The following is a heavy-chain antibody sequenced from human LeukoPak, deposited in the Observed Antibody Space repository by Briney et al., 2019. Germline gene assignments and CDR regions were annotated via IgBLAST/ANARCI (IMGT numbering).Heavy chain of an antibody. D-gene: IGHD3-10*01. CDR3: ARGGYYGSGNDFRFDP. Sequence: PSQTLSLTCTVSGGSISSGSYYWSWIRQPAGKGLEWIGRIYTTGSTNYNPSPKSRVTISVETSKNQFSLKLKSVTAADTAVYYCARGGYYGSGNDFRFDPWGQGTLVTVSS. J-gene: IGHJ5*02. V-gene: IGHV4-61*02. CDR2: IYTTGST. CDR1: GGSISSGSYY.